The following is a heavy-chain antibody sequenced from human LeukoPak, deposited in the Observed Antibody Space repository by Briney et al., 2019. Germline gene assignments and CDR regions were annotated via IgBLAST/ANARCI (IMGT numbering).Heavy chain of an antibody. J-gene: IGHJ3*02. Sequence: SQTLSLTCTVPGGSFRSRNYLWSWIRQTRGEGLEWIGHISYSGSAYYNPSLKSRVTISIDTSNSQFSLRLRSVTAADTAVYYCAREVNIQADSDAFDIWGQGTTVTVSS. V-gene: IGHV4-30-4*08. CDR2: ISYSGSA. D-gene: IGHD2/OR15-2a*01. CDR3: AREVNIQADSDAFDI. CDR1: GGSFRSRNYL.